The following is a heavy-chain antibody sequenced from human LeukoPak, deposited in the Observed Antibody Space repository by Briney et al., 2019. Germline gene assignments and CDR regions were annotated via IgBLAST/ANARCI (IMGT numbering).Heavy chain of an antibody. CDR2: ISSSSSYI. CDR1: GFSFSDSW. J-gene: IGHJ4*02. V-gene: IGHV3-21*01. Sequence: GGSLRLSCVGSGFSFSDSWMTWVRQVPGKGLEWVSSISSSSSYIYYADSVKGRFTISRDNAKNSLYLQMNSLRAEDTAVYYCASAVTTRKPFDYWGQGTLVTVSS. D-gene: IGHD4-11*01. CDR3: ASAVTTRKPFDY.